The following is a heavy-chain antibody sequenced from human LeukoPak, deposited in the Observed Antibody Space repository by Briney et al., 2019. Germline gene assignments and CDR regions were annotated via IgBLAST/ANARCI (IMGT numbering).Heavy chain of an antibody. V-gene: IGHV3-7*01. J-gene: IGHJ3*01. D-gene: IGHD3-22*01. CDR2: IKQDGSEK. Sequence: GGSLRLSCAASGLTFSTYWMSWVRQAPGKGLEWVANIKQDGSEKYYVDSVKGRFTISRDNAKNSLYLQMGGLRVEDTALYYCATYDSRAHDAFAFWGQGTMVTVPS. CDR3: ATYDSRAHDAFAF. CDR1: GLTFSTYW.